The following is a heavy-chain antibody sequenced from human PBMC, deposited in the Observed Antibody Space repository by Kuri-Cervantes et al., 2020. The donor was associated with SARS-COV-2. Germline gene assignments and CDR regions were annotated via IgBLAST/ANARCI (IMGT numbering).Heavy chain of an antibody. D-gene: IGHD5-24*01. V-gene: IGHV3-15*01. Sequence: LSLTCAASGFTFSNAWMSWVRQAPGKGLEWVGRIKSKTDGGTTDYAAPVKGRFTISRDNSKNTLYLQMNSLRAEDTAVYYCARSPPLGYFDLWGRGTLVTVSS. CDR2: IKSKTDGGTT. CDR1: GFTFSNAW. CDR3: ARSPPLGYFDL. J-gene: IGHJ2*01.